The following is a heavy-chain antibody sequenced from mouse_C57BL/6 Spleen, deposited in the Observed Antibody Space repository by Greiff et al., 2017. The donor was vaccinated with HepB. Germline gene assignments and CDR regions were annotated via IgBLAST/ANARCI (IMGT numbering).Heavy chain of an antibody. CDR2: FDPEDGET. CDR1: GFNIKDYY. CDR3: VSTTGYAMDY. V-gene: IGHV14-2*01. J-gene: IGHJ4*01. Sequence: EVKLVESGAELVKPGASVKLSCTASGFNIKDYYMHWVKQRTEQGLEWIGRFDPEDGETKYAPKFQGKATITADTSSNTAYLQLSSLTSEDTAVYYCVSTTGYAMDYWGQGTSVTVSS. D-gene: IGHD2-1*01.